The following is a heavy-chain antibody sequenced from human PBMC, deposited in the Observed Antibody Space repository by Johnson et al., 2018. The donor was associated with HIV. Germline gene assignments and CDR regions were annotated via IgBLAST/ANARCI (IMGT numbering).Heavy chain of an antibody. CDR1: GFTFNNYW. J-gene: IGHJ3*02. D-gene: IGHD3-10*01. Sequence: VHLVESGGDLVQPGGSLRLSCAASGFTFNNYWMSWVRQAPGRGLEWVANIKQDGSEKFYVDSVKGRFTISRDNAENSLYLQMNSLRAEDTAVYYCARANYYHNWGQGTMVTVSS. V-gene: IGHV3-7*01. CDR3: ARANYYHN. CDR2: IKQDGSEK.